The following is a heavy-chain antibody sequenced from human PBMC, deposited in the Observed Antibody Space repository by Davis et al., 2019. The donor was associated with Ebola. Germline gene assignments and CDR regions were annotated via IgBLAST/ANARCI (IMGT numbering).Heavy chain of an antibody. CDR2: ISAYNGNT. J-gene: IGHJ3*02. V-gene: IGHV1-18*01. CDR1: GYTFTSYG. CDR3: ARESAEDALDI. Sequence: AASVKVSCKASGYTFTSYGISWVRQAPGQGLEWMGWISAYNGNTNYAQKLQGRVTMTTDTSTSTAYMELRSLRSEGTAVYFCARESAEDALDIWGQGTMVTVSS.